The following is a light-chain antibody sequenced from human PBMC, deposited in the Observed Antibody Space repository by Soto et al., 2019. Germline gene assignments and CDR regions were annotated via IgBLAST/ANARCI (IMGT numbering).Light chain of an antibody. J-gene: IGLJ1*01. CDR1: SSDVGGYNH. CDR3: CSYAGTYTYV. Sequence: QSALTQPRSVSGSPGQSVTISCTGTSSDVGGYNHVSWYQQNPGKAPKVMIYDVSKRPSGVPDRFSGSKSGNTASLTISGLQAEDEADYYCCSYAGTYTYVFGSGTKVTVL. V-gene: IGLV2-11*01. CDR2: DVS.